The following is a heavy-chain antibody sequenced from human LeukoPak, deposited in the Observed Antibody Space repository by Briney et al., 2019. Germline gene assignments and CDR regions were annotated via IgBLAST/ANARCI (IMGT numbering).Heavy chain of an antibody. CDR1: GFTLSSYA. CDR2: ISGSGGST. CDR3: AKRTIPAAPFDY. V-gene: IGHV3-23*01. D-gene: IGHD2-2*01. Sequence: GGSLRLSCAASGFTLSSYAMSWVRQAPGKGLEWVSSISGSGGSTYYADSVKGRFTIFRDNSKNTLYLQMNSLRAEDTAVYYCAKRTIPAAPFDYWGQGTLVTVSS. J-gene: IGHJ4*02.